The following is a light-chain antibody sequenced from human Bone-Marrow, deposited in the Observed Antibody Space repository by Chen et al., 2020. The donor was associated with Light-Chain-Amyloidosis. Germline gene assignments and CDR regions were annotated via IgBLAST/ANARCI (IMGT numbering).Light chain of an antibody. CDR1: RSNIGSNP. J-gene: IGLJ3*02. CDR2: RND. V-gene: IGLV1-44*01. CDR3: TTWDDSVDTVM. Sequence: QSVLTQAPSASGTPGPRVTISCSGGRSNIGSNPVNWYQQFPGTAPRLLIYRNDQRPSGVPDRSSGSKSGTADTLAISGHQYEDEADYYCTTWDDSVDTVMFGGGTKVTVL.